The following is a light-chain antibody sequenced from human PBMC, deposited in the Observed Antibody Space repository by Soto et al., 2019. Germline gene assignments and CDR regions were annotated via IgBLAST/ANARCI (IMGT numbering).Light chain of an antibody. CDR3: AAWDDSLHGPI. Sequence: QSALTQPPSASGTPGQRVTISCSVSSPSIAGNTVNWYQHVPGTAPKLLIYLNNQRPSGVPDRFSGSKSGTSASLAISALQSEDEAAYYCAAWDDSLHGPIFGGGTKVTVL. CDR1: SPSIAGNT. CDR2: LNN. J-gene: IGLJ2*01. V-gene: IGLV1-44*01.